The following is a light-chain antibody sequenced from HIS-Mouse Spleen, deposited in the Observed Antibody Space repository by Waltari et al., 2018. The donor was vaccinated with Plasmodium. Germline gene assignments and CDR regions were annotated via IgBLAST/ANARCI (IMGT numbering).Light chain of an antibody. J-gene: IGLJ2*01. V-gene: IGLV2-8*01. CDR2: EVS. CDR1: SSHVGGYTY. Sequence: QSALTQPPSASGSPGQSVTISCPGTSSHVGGYTYVSWYQQHPGKAPKLMIYEVSKRPSGVPDRFSGSKSGNTASLTVSGLQAEDEADYYCSSYAGSNNLVFGGGTKLTVL. CDR3: SSYAGSNNLV.